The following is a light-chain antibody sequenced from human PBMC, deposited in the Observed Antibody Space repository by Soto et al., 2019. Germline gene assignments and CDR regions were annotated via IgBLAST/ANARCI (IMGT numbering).Light chain of an antibody. V-gene: IGKV3-15*01. Sequence: EVVMTQSPFTLSVSPGERATLYCTGSQSVSCNVGLYQKKLGQPPRLIIDGASTRAADIPPWGGGSGSGTEFALTSSSLQSEDFAIYYCQQYNNWPRTFGQGTKVDIK. CDR3: QQYNNWPRT. CDR1: QSVSCN. CDR2: GAS. J-gene: IGKJ1*01.